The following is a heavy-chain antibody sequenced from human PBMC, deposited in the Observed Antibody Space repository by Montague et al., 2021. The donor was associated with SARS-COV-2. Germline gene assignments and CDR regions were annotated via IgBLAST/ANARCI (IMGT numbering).Heavy chain of an antibody. CDR1: GGSISSTSYY. J-gene: IGHJ4*02. CDR3: ARDSVLIVATIGTLGFDY. D-gene: IGHD5-12*01. CDR2: ISYDGSNK. Sequence: LSLTCTASGGSISSTSYYWGWIRQAPGKGLEWVAVISYDGSNKYYADSVKGRFTISRDNSKNTLYLQMNSLRAEDTAVYYCARDSVLIVATIGTLGFDYWGQGTLVTVSS. V-gene: IGHV3-30*03.